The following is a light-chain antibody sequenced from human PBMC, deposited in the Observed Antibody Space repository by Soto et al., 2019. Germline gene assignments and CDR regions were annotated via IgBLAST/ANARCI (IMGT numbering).Light chain of an antibody. V-gene: IGKV3-20*01. Sequence: EIVLTQSPGTLSLSPGERATLSCRASQSVSNNYLAWYQQKPGQAPRLLIYDASSRATGIPDRFSGSGSGTDFTLTISRLEPEDFAVFYCQQYAYSPITFGQGTRLEIK. CDR2: DAS. J-gene: IGKJ5*01. CDR1: QSVSNNY. CDR3: QQYAYSPIT.